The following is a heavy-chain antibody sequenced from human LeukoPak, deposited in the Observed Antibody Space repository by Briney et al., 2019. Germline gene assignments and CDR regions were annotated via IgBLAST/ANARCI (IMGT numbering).Heavy chain of an antibody. CDR2: INPNSGGT. Sequence: GASVKVSCKASGYTFTGYYMHWVRQAPGQGLEWMGWINPNSGGTNYAQKFQGRVTMTRDTSMSTAYMELSRLRSDDTAVYYCASVKGSMVRGSDAFDIWGQGTMVTVSS. CDR1: GYTFTGYY. J-gene: IGHJ3*02. CDR3: ASVKGSMVRGSDAFDI. D-gene: IGHD3-10*01. V-gene: IGHV1-2*02.